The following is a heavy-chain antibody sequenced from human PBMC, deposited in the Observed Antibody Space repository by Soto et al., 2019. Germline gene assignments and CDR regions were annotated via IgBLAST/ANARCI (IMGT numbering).Heavy chain of an antibody. J-gene: IGHJ6*03. Sequence: GASVKVSCKASGYTFTSYDINWVRQATGQGLEWMGWMNPNSGNTGYAQKFQGRVTMTRNTSISTAYMELSSLRSEDTAVYYCARKGSFLEWLSGPCMDVWGKGTTVTVSS. V-gene: IGHV1-8*01. CDR3: ARKGSFLEWLSGPCMDV. D-gene: IGHD3-3*01. CDR2: MNPNSGNT. CDR1: GYTFTSYD.